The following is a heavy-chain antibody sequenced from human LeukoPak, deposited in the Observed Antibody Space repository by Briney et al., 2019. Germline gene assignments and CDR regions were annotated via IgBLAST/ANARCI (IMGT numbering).Heavy chain of an antibody. Sequence: ASVTVSCKASGYTFTGYYMHWVRQAPGQGLEWMGWINPNSGGTNYAQKFQGRVTMTRDTSISTAYMELSRLRSDDTAVYYCAREGNYYDRGDWFDPWGKGTTVTVSS. CDR1: GYTFTGYY. J-gene: IGHJ6*04. CDR2: INPNSGGT. D-gene: IGHD3-22*01. CDR3: AREGNYYDRGDWFDP. V-gene: IGHV1-2*02.